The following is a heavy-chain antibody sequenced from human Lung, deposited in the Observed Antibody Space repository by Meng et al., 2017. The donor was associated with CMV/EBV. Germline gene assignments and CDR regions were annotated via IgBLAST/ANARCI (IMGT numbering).Heavy chain of an antibody. CDR3: ARQYSSAYYSEY. CDR1: GGSLSGYY. Sequence: SETLSLTCGIYGGSLSGYYWSWIRQTPGKGLEWIGEIRHSGDTTNYNPSLKSRVTISIDTSKKQFSLKLSAVTAADTAVHYCARQYSSAYYSEYWAQGNXVTVDS. D-gene: IGHD6-6*01. CDR2: IRHSGDTT. V-gene: IGHV4-34*01. J-gene: IGHJ4*02.